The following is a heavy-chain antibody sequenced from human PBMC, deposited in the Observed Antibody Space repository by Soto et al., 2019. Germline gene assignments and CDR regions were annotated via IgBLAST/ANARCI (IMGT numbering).Heavy chain of an antibody. CDR2: INPNSGGT. V-gene: IGHV1-2*02. J-gene: IGHJ4*02. CDR1: GYTFTGYY. D-gene: IGHD3-10*01. CDR3: AITMVRGVMGYFDY. Sequence: GASVKVSCKASGYTFTGYYMHWVRQAPGQGLEWMGWINPNSGGTNYAQKFQGRVTMTRDTSISTAYMELSRLRSDDTAVYYCAITMVRGVMGYFDYWGQGTPLTVSS.